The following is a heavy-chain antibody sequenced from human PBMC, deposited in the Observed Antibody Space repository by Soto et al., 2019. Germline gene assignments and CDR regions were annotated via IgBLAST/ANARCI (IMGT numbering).Heavy chain of an antibody. CDR1: GFNFSVYN. V-gene: IGHV3-21*06. D-gene: IGHD5-12*01. CDR3: AKWGDGYNDPHDVLDI. CDR2: ISRSSSYI. Sequence: EVQLVEFGGGLVKPGGSLRLSCAASGFNFSVYNMNWVRQAPGKGLEWVSSISRSSSYIYYADSVKGRFTVSRDNAKNSLYPQMTSLRAEDTAVYYCAKWGDGYNDPHDVLDIWGQGTMVAVSS. J-gene: IGHJ3*02.